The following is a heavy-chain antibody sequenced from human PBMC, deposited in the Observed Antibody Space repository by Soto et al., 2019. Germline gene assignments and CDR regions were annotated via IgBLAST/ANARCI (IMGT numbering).Heavy chain of an antibody. V-gene: IGHV4-61*01. D-gene: IGHD3-22*01. CDR1: GDSVSSGKYS. CDR3: ARTDSRGSWAAWF. J-gene: IGHJ4*02. CDR2: VSHSGNT. Sequence: SETLSLTCSVSGDSVSSGKYSWSWMRQPPGKGLEWIGYVSHSGNTNYNPSLKSRVTISIDTSKNQFSLKLTSVTAADTAVYHCARTDSRGSWAAWFWGQGVLVTVSS.